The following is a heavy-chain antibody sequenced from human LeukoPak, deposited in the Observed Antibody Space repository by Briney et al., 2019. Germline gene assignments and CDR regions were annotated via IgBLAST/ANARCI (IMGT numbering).Heavy chain of an antibody. Sequence: GGSLRLSCAASGFTFSSYGMHWVRQAPGKGLEWVAVISYDGSNKYYADSVKGRFTISRDNSKNTLYLQMNSLRAEDTAVYYCAIQEQQLGEEDDYWGQGTLVTVSS. CDR3: AIQEQQLGEEDDY. CDR1: GFTFSSYG. CDR2: ISYDGSNK. J-gene: IGHJ4*02. V-gene: IGHV3-30*03. D-gene: IGHD6-13*01.